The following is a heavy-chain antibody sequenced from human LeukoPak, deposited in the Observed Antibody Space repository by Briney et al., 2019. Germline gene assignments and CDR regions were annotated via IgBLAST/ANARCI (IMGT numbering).Heavy chain of an antibody. CDR3: ARGRYYYGSS. V-gene: IGHV3-7*01. CDR1: GFIFSSYW. CDR2: IKQDGSEK. J-gene: IGHJ4*02. Sequence: GGSLRLSCAASGFIFSSYWMSWVRQAPGKGLEWVANIKQDGSEKYYVDSVKGRFTISRDNAKNSLYLQMNSLRAEDTAVYYCARGRYYYGSSWGQGTLVTVSS. D-gene: IGHD3-10*01.